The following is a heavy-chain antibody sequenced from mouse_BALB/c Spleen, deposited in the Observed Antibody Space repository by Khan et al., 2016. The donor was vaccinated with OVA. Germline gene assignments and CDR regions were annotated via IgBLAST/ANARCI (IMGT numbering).Heavy chain of an antibody. CDR2: IYPYNDAT. CDR1: GYTFTSYV. J-gene: IGHJ3*01. Sequence: EVQLQQSGPEVVKPGASVSMSCNASGYTFTSYVMHWVKQKPGQGLEWIGYIYPYNDATKYNAKFNGQATLTSDKSSSTAYLELSCLTSEDSAVYYCATADGEDVSFAYWGQGTMVTVSA. CDR3: ATADGEDVSFAY. V-gene: IGHV1S136*01. D-gene: IGHD1-2*01.